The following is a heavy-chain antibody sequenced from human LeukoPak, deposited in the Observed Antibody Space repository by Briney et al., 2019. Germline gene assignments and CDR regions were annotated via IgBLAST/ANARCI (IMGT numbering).Heavy chain of an antibody. V-gene: IGHV3-15*01. D-gene: IGHD3-16*01. CDR3: ATGIMIDP. J-gene: IGHJ5*02. CDR1: GFTFSNAW. CDR2: IKTKTDGETT. Sequence: GGSLRLSCAASGFTFSNAWMNWVRQAPGKGLEWVGRIKTKTDGETTDYAAPVKGRFTISRDDSKNTLYLQMNSLKTEDTAVYYCATGIMIDPWGQGTLVTVSS.